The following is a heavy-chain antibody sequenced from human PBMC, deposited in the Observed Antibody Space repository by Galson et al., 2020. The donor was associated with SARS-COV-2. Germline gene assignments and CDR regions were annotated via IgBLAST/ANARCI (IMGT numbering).Heavy chain of an antibody. CDR3: ARDMAGLIAAAGSFDY. V-gene: IGHV3-30-3*01. Sequence: GGSLRLSCAASGFTFSSYAMHWVRQAPGKGLEWVAVISYDGSNKYYADSVKGRFTISRDNSKNTLYLQMNSLRAEDTAVYYCARDMAGLIAAAGSFDYWGQGTLVTVSS. CDR1: GFTFSSYA. CDR2: ISYDGSNK. D-gene: IGHD6-13*01. J-gene: IGHJ4*02.